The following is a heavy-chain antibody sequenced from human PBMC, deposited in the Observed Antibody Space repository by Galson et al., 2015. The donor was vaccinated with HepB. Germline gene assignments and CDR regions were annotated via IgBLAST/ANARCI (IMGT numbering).Heavy chain of an antibody. CDR3: ARDRCRSSGCPGYFDY. Sequence: SVKVSCKASGYTFTSYYIHWIRHAPGQGLEWMGIINPNGGNTDYAQKFQGRVTMTRDTSTSTVYMDLSSLRSEDTAIYYCARDRCRSSGCPGYFDYWGQGTLVTVSS. V-gene: IGHV1-46*01. D-gene: IGHD2-2*01. J-gene: IGHJ4*02. CDR2: INPNGGNT. CDR1: GYTFTSYY.